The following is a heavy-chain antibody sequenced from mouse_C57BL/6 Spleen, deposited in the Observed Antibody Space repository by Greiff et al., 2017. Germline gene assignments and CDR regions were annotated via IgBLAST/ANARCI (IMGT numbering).Heavy chain of an antibody. J-gene: IGHJ1*03. CDR2: IYPGDGDT. CDR1: GYAFSSSW. Sequence: VQLQQSGPELVKPGASVKISCKASGYAFSSSWMNWVKQRPGKGLEWIGRIYPGDGDTNYNGKFKGKATLTADKSSSTAYMQLSSLTSEDSAVYFCAREDYYHWYFDVWGTGTTVTVSS. D-gene: IGHD2-1*01. CDR3: AREDYYHWYFDV. V-gene: IGHV1-82*01.